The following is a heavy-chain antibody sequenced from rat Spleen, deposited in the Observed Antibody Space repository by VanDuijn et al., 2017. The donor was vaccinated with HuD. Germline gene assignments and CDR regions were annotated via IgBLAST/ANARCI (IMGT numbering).Heavy chain of an antibody. CDR3: ARDSTYISLDY. CDR1: GFTFSDYN. CDR2: ISYDGSST. Sequence: EVQLVESGGGLVQPGRSLKLSCAASGFTFSDYNMAWVRQAPKKGLEWVATISYDGSSTYYRDSVKGRFTISRDNAKSNLYLQMDSLRSEDTATYYCARDSTYISLDYWGQGVTVTVSS. V-gene: IGHV5-7*01. D-gene: IGHD1-2*01. J-gene: IGHJ2*01.